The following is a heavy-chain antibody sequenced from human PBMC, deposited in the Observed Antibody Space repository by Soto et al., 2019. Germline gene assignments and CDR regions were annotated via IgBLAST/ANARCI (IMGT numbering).Heavy chain of an antibody. Sequence: EGQMVESGGGLVKPGGSLRLSCAASGFLFNSYSVTWVRQAPGKGLEWVSSISSSGFDVYYADSVKGRFSISRDNAKNSLYLQMNSLRVDDTAVYFCTRRNGAVYAPWGPGTVVTVSS. V-gene: IGHV3-21*06. D-gene: IGHD2-8*01. J-gene: IGHJ5*02. CDR1: GFLFNSYS. CDR2: ISSSGFDV. CDR3: TRRNGAVYAP.